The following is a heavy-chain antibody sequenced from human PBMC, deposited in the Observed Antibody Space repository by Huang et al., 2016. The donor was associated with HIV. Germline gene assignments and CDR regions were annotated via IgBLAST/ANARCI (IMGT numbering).Heavy chain of an antibody. V-gene: IGHV1-69*10. CDR3: AREGQTWYGKPIAAFEI. D-gene: IGHD6-13*01. CDR1: GGSFNSLA. J-gene: IGHJ3*02. CDR2: IVPLFSVT. Sequence: VQLVQSGAEVKRPGTSVKISCKASGGSFNSLAFNWVRQAPGQGLQYSGGIVPLFSVTNYAEKFRGRLTISADNSTSTVFMELRGLTSEDTAVFFCAREGQTWYGKPIAAFEIWGQGTTVIVSP.